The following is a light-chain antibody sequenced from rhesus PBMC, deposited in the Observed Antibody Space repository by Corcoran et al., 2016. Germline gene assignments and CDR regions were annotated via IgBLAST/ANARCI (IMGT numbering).Light chain of an antibody. CDR2: EAS. CDR3: QHYYSAPPWT. CDR1: QGISND. Sequence: DIQMTQSPSSLSASVGDRVTITCRASQGISNDLAWYQQKPGETPKLLIYEASSLQSWIPSRFSGRGSGTDFTLTISRLQPEDVATYDCQHYYSAPPWTFGQGTKVEVK. V-gene: IGKV1-21*01. J-gene: IGKJ1*01.